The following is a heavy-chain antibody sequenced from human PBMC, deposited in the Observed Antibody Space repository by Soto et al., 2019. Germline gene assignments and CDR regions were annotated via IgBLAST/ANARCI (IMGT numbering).Heavy chain of an antibody. CDR2: INHSGST. CDR1: GGSFSGYY. J-gene: IGHJ5*02. Sequence: TSETLSLTCAVYGGSFSGYYWSWIRQPPGKWLEWIGEINHSGSTNYNPSLKSRVTISVDTSKNQFSLKLSSVTAADTAVYYCARGRPPIAYSSSVPYRFDPWGQGXLVTVYS. D-gene: IGHD6-6*01. CDR3: ARGRPPIAYSSSVPYRFDP. V-gene: IGHV4-34*01.